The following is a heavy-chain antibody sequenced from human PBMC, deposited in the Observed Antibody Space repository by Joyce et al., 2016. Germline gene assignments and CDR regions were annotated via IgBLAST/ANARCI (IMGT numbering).Heavy chain of an antibody. CDR1: GGSISGYY. Sequence: QVQLQESGPGLVKPSETLSLTCTVSGGSISGYYWSWIRQPPGKGLEWIGYIYYSGGTNYTPTLKSRVTMSVDMSKNQFSLKLKSVTAADTAVYYCASNGYSPYNWFDPWGQGTLVSVSS. D-gene: IGHD5-18*01. CDR2: IYYSGGT. V-gene: IGHV4-59*08. J-gene: IGHJ5*02. CDR3: ASNGYSPYNWFDP.